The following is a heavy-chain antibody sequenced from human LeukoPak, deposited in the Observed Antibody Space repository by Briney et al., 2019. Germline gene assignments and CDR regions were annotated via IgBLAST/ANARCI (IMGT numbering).Heavy chain of an antibody. CDR1: GGSISRTNW. J-gene: IGHJ4*02. D-gene: IGHD1-26*01. V-gene: IGHV4-4*02. CDR3: SRESGAFSPFGY. CDR2: ISLSGHT. Sequence: PSGTLSLTCDVSGGSISRTNWWSWVRQSPGQGLEWLGEISLSGHTNYNPSLQSRVTMSLDESKNQVSLDLASVTDADTAVYYCSRESGAFSPFGYWGQGTLVTVHS.